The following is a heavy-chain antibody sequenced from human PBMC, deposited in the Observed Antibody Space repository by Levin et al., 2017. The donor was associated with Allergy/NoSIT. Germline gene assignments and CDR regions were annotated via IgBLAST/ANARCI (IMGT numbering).Heavy chain of an antibody. CDR3: TTYISSWYYFDN. CDR1: GITFSNAW. Sequence: GGSLRLSCTASGITFSNAWMSWARQAPGKGLEWVGRIKSKTDGGTADYASPVKGRFTISRDDSKNTRYLQMNSLKTEDTAVYYCTTYISSWYYFDNWGQGTLVTVSS. D-gene: IGHD6-13*01. V-gene: IGHV3-15*01. J-gene: IGHJ4*02. CDR2: IKSKTDGGTA.